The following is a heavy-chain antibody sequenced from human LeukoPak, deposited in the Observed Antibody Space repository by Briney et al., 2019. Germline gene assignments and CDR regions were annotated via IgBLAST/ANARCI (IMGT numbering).Heavy chain of an antibody. CDR3: ASEGAAAGTIDY. CDR2: INHRGST. D-gene: IGHD6-13*01. CDR1: GGSFSGYY. V-gene: IGHV4-34*01. Sequence: PSETLSLTCAVYGGSFSGYYWSWIRQPPGKGLEWIGEINHRGSTNYNPSLKSRVTMSIDTSKNQFSLKLSSVTAADTAVYYCASEGAAAGTIDYWGQGTLVTVSS. J-gene: IGHJ4*02.